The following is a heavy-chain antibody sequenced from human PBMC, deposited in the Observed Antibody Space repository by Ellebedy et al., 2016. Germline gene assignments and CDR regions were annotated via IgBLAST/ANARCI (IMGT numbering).Heavy chain of an antibody. CDR2: IIPIVGIA. D-gene: IGHD5-18*01. V-gene: IGHV1-69*04. Sequence: ASVKVSCKASGGTFSSYAISWVRQAPGQGLEWMGRIIPIVGIAIYAQKFQGRVTITADKSTSTAYMELSSLRSEDTDVYYCARAEDTAMVFDYWGQGTLVTVSS. CDR3: ARAEDTAMVFDY. CDR1: GGTFSSYA. J-gene: IGHJ4*02.